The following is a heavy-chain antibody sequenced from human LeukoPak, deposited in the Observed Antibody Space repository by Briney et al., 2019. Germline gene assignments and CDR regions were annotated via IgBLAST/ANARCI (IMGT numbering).Heavy chain of an antibody. Sequence: GASVKVSCKASGYTFTGYYMHWVRQAPGQGLEWMGWINPNSGGTNYAQKFQGRVTMTRDTSISTAYMELSRLRSDDTAVYYCARNGVRYFDWPNPNWFDPWGQGTLVTVSS. D-gene: IGHD3-9*01. CDR2: INPNSGGT. CDR3: ARNGVRYFDWPNPNWFDP. J-gene: IGHJ5*02. CDR1: GYTFTGYY. V-gene: IGHV1-2*02.